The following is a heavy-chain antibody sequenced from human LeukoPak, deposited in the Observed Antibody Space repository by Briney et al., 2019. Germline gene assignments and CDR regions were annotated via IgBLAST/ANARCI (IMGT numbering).Heavy chain of an antibody. D-gene: IGHD3-3*01. J-gene: IGHJ4*02. Sequence: QPGGSLRLSCAAFGFTFSSYWMHWVRQAPGKGLVWVSRINSDGSSTSYADSVKGRFTISRDNAKNTLYLQMNSLRAEDTAVYYCARIKEGNYDFWSGYQGYYFDYWGQGTLVTVSS. CDR3: ARIKEGNYDFWSGYQGYYFDY. V-gene: IGHV3-74*01. CDR2: INSDGSST. CDR1: GFTFSSYW.